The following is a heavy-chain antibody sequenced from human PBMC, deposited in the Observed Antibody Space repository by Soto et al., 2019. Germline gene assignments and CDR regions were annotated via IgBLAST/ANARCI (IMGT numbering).Heavy chain of an antibody. CDR2: ISSNSETT. J-gene: IGHJ4*02. V-gene: IGHV3-9*02. Sequence: EMQLVESGGGLVQPGRSLRLSCVGSGFIADDYAMHWVRQPPGKGLEWVSGISSNSETTNYADSVKGRFTISRDNAKNSLFLQMNSLRPEDTAVYYCAKDMKWGGMTTIHYFDSWGQGTLVTVSS. CDR1: GFIADDYA. CDR3: AKDMKWGGMTTIHYFDS. D-gene: IGHD4-17*01.